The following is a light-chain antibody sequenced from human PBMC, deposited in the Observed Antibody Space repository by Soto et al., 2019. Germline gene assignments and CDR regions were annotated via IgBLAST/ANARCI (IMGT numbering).Light chain of an antibody. J-gene: IGLJ2*01. CDR3: TSWTTSTTLK. CDR2: DVN. Sequence: QSALTQPASVSGSPGQSITISCTGTSSDVGDYNYVSWYQQQPGKAPKLMIYDVNIRPSGVSNRFSGSKSGNTASLTISGLQAEDEADYYCTSWTTSTTLKFGGGTKVTVL. CDR1: SSDVGDYNY. V-gene: IGLV2-14*01.